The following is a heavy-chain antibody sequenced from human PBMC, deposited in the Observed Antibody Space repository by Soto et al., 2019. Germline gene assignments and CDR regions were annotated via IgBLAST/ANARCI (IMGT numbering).Heavy chain of an antibody. CDR2: IYYSGST. CDR3: ARGYYGSGNYFNGTLGMDG. D-gene: IGHD3-10*01. V-gene: IGHV4-31*03. CDR1: GGSISSGGYY. Sequence: QVQLQESGPGLVKPSQTLSLTCTVSGGSISSGGYYWSWIRQHPGKGLEWIGYIYYSGSTYYNPSLKSRVTISVDTSKTQFYLKLSSVTAADTAVYYSARGYYGSGNYFNGTLGMDGWGQGTTVTVS. J-gene: IGHJ6*02.